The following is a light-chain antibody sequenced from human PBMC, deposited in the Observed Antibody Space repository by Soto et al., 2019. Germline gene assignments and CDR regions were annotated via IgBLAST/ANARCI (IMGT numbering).Light chain of an antibody. Sequence: DVVMTQSPDSLAVSLGERATINCKSSQSVLYSSNNKNYLAWYQQKSGQPPKLLIYWASTRESGVPDRFSGSGSGTDFTLTNSSLQAEDVAVYYCQQYYDTPWTFGRGTKVEVK. CDR1: QSVLYSSNNKNY. V-gene: IGKV4-1*01. J-gene: IGKJ1*01. CDR3: QQYYDTPWT. CDR2: WAS.